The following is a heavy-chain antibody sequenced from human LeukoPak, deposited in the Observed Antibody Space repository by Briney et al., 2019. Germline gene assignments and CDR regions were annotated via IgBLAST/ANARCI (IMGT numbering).Heavy chain of an antibody. CDR2: ISVSGGTI. Sequence: PGGSLRLSCAASGFTFSSYDMNWVRQAPGKGLEWVSYISVSGGTIYYADSVKGRFTISRDNANNSLYLQGNSLRVEDTAVYYCARSLPPYSGRWPPDYWGQGTLVTVSS. V-gene: IGHV3-48*03. J-gene: IGHJ4*02. CDR3: ARSLPPYSGRWPPDY. CDR1: GFTFSSYD. D-gene: IGHD6-13*01.